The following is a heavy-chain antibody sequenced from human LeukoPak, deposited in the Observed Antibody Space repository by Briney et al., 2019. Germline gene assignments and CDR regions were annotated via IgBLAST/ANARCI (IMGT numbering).Heavy chain of an antibody. D-gene: IGHD1-1*01. CDR1: VASISSYY. Sequence: PSQTLSLTCTVSVASISSYYWRWVRRPPGKGLEWIGYIYYSGSTNYNPSPKSRGTRSVDTSNSQFSLQLGSVAAADTGVCCCSRREASNDGYGMDVWVQGATVTDCS. CDR3: SRREASNDGYGMDV. V-gene: IGHV4-59*08. CDR2: IYYSGST. J-gene: IGHJ6*01.